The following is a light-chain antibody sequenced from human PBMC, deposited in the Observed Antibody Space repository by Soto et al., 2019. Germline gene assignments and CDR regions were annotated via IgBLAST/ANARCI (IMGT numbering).Light chain of an antibody. CDR3: SSYSTSFFYV. J-gene: IGLJ1*01. CDR2: GVT. Sequence: QASLTPPASVSGSPGQSITISCTGTSSDIGFYNYVSWYQQYPGKAPNLLIYGVTNRPSGVSYRFSGSKSGSTASLTISGLRDEDEADYYCSSYSTSFFYVCGTGTKVTVL. CDR1: SSDIGFYNY. V-gene: IGLV2-14*03.